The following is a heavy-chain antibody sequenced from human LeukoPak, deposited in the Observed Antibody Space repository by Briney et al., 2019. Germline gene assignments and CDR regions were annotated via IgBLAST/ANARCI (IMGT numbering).Heavy chain of an antibody. Sequence: MPSETLSLTCTVSGGSISSSSYYWGWIRQPPGKGLEWIGSIYYSGSTYYNPSLKSRVTISVDTSKNQFSLKLSSVTAADTAVYYCARQSPTPLSSGPYSSYYYYYYMDVWGKGTTVTISS. J-gene: IGHJ6*03. CDR2: IYYSGST. V-gene: IGHV4-39*01. CDR3: ARQSPTPLSSGPYSSYYYYYYMDV. CDR1: GGSISSSSYY. D-gene: IGHD6-19*01.